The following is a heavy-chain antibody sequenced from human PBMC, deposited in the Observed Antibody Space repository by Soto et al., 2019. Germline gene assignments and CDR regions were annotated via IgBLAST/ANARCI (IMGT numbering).Heavy chain of an antibody. CDR3: ARDYYYGSGSPTYYYYYGMDV. CDR1: GFTFSSYS. V-gene: IGHV3-33*08. D-gene: IGHD3-10*01. J-gene: IGHJ6*02. CDR2: IWYDGSNK. Sequence: GGSLRLSCAASGFTFSSYSMNWVRQAPGKGLEWVAVIWYDGSNKYYADSVKGRFTISRDNSKNTLYLQMNSLRAEDTAVYYCARDYYYGSGSPTYYYYYGMDVWGQGTTVTVSS.